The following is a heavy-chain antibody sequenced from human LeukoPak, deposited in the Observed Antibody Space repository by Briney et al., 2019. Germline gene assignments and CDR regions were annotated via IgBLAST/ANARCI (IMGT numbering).Heavy chain of an antibody. CDR2: IIPIFGTA. J-gene: IGHJ4*02. D-gene: IGHD5/OR15-5a*01. V-gene: IGHV1-69*05. CDR3: ASNPIFDSAFDY. CDR1: GGTFSSYA. Sequence: SVKVSCKASGGTFSSYAISWVRQAAGQGLEWMGGIIPIFGTANYAQKFQGRVTITTDESTSTAYMELSSLRSEDTAVYYCASNPIFDSAFDYWGQGTLVTVSS.